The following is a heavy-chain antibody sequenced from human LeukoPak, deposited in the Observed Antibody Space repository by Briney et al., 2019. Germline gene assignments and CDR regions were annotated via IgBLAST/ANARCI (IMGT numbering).Heavy chain of an antibody. CDR3: AKDKGMYCSGGSCYSYFDY. Sequence: GGSLRLSWAAAGFTFSSYWMHWVRHVPGKGLVWVSYINSDGGDTMYADSVEGRFTVSRHNAKNTLYRHMNSLRVDDTAVYYCAKDKGMYCSGGSCYSYFDYWGQGTLVTVSS. D-gene: IGHD2-15*01. V-gene: IGHV3-74*03. CDR1: GFTFSSYW. CDR2: INSDGGDT. J-gene: IGHJ4*02.